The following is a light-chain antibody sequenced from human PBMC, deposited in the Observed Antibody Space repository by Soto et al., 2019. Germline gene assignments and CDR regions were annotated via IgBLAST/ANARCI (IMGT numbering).Light chain of an antibody. CDR2: DAS. Sequence: DIQMTQSPSSLSASVGDRVTITCQASQDIKNYLNWYQQKSGKAPKLLIYDASDLETGVPSRFSGSGSGTDFTFTINSLQPEDIATYYCQQYFDLPITFGQGTRLENK. V-gene: IGKV1-33*01. CDR3: QQYFDLPIT. J-gene: IGKJ5*01. CDR1: QDIKNY.